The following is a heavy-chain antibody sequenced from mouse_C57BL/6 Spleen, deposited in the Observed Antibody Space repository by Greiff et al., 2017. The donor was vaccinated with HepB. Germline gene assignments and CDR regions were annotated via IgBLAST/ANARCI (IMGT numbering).Heavy chain of an antibody. Sequence: EVQGVESGGGLVKPGGSLKLSCAASGFTFSDYGMHWVRQAPEKGLEWVAYISSGSSTIYYADTVKGRFTISRDNAKNTLFLQMTSLRSEDTAMYYCARGYYDYEAWFAYWGQGTLVTVSA. CDR3: ARGYYDYEAWFAY. V-gene: IGHV5-17*01. CDR2: ISSGSSTI. CDR1: GFTFSDYG. J-gene: IGHJ3*01. D-gene: IGHD2-4*01.